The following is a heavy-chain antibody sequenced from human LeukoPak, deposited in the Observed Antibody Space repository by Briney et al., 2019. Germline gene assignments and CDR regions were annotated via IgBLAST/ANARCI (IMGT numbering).Heavy chain of an antibody. V-gene: IGHV3-30*02. D-gene: IGHD4-17*01. CDR1: GFTFSSYG. Sequence: PGGSLRLSCAASGFTFSSYGMHWVRQAPGKGLEWVAFIRYDGSNKYYADSVKGRFTISRDNSKNTLYLQMNSLRADDTAVYYCARDEDYGIFVNVDYWGQGTLVTVSS. CDR2: IRYDGSNK. J-gene: IGHJ4*02. CDR3: ARDEDYGIFVNVDY.